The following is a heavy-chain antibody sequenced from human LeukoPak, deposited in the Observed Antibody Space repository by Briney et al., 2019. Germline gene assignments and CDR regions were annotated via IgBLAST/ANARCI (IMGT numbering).Heavy chain of an antibody. Sequence: PSETLSLTCTVSGGSISSSSYYWGWIRQPPGKGLEWIGSIYYSGSTYYNPSLKSRVTISVDTSKNQFSLKLSSVTAADTAVYYCARVSTSWLRPYYYYGMDVWGQGTTVTVSS. D-gene: IGHD5-12*01. CDR1: GGSISSSSYY. CDR3: ARVSTSWLRPYYYYGMDV. CDR2: IYYSGST. J-gene: IGHJ6*02. V-gene: IGHV4-39*07.